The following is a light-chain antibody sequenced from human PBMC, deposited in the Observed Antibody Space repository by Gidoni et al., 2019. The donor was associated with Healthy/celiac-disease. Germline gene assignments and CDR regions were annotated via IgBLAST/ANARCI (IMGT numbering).Light chain of an antibody. V-gene: IGLV2-14*01. CDR3: SSYTSSSTVV. CDR1: SSAVGGYNY. Sequence: QSALTQPASVSGSPGQSITISCTGTSSAVGGYNYVSWYQQHPGKAPKLMIYEVSNRPSGVSNLFSGSKSGNTASLTISGLQAEDEADYYCSSYTSSSTVVFGGGTKLTVL. CDR2: EVS. J-gene: IGLJ2*01.